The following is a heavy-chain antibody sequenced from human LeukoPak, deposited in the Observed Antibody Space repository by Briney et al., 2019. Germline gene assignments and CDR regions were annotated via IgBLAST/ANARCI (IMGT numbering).Heavy chain of an antibody. CDR1: GGSISSSSDY. D-gene: IGHD3-22*01. CDR2: IYYSGST. V-gene: IGHV4-61*05. J-gene: IGHJ6*03. CDR3: TRGSIAYYYMDV. Sequence: SETLSLTCTVSGGSISSSSDYWAWIRQPPGKGLEWIGNIYYSGSTNYNPSLKSRVTISVDTSKNQFSLKLSSVTAADTAVYYCTRGSIAYYYMDVWGKGTTVTISS.